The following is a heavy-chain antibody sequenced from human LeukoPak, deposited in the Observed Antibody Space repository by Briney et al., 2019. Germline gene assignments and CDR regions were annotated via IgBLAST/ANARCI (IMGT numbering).Heavy chain of an antibody. D-gene: IGHD4-17*01. CDR3: ARDFARIYGVIDY. CDR1: RFTFSSYE. CDR2: ITSSSSTI. Sequence: GGSLRLSCAASRFTFSSYEMNWVRQAPGKGLEWVSYITSSSSTIYYADSVKGRFAISRDNAKNSLYLQMNSLRAEDTAVYYCARDFARIYGVIDYWGQGTLVTVSS. J-gene: IGHJ4*02. V-gene: IGHV3-48*03.